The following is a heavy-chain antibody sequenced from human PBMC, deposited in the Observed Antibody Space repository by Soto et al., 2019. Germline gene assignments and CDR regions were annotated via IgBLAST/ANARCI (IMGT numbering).Heavy chain of an antibody. J-gene: IGHJ6*02. D-gene: IGHD2-2*01. CDR3: ARQAQDIVVVPPAEDYYYYYGMDV. CDR1: GYSFTSYW. V-gene: IGHV5-51*01. Sequence: PGESLRISCKGSGYSFTSYWIGWVRQMPGKGLEWMGIIYPGDSDTRYSPSFQGQVTISADKSISTAYLQWSSLKASDTAMYYCARQAQDIVVVPPAEDYYYYYGMDVWGQGTTVTVSS. CDR2: IYPGDSDT.